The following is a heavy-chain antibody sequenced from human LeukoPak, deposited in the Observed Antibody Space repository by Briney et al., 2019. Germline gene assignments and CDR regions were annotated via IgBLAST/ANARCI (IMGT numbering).Heavy chain of an antibody. CDR1: GFSPTKTY. J-gene: IGHJ4*02. CDR3: VRDKGLGRTERFDS. CDR2: IFGESMT. Sequence: GGSLTLSCRDSGFSPTKTYQTRVRQAPGKRLDWLSLIFGESMTTYPDSVKARFTISRENSKNTVYLQMNRLRAVHTAVYFCVRDKGLGRTERFDSWGQGTLVTVST. D-gene: IGHD3/OR15-3a*01. V-gene: IGHV3-53*01.